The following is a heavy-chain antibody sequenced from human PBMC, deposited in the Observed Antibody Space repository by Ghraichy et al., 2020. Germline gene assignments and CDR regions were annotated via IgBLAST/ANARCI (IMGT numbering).Heavy chain of an antibody. D-gene: IGHD6-13*01. J-gene: IGHJ1*01. CDR3: AKWVFAAGTKFHH. Sequence: SETLSLTCAVYGGSFSAYYWTWIRQPPGKGLEWIGEINHSGGTNYNPSLKSRVTITVDTSTNHLSLKMNSVTAADTAVYYCAKWVFAAGTKFHHWGQGTLVTVSS. CDR1: GGSFSAYY. V-gene: IGHV4-34*01. CDR2: INHSGGT.